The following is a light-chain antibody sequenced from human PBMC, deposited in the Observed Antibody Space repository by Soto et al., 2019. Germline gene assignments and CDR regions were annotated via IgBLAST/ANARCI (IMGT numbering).Light chain of an antibody. Sequence: DIQMTQSPSTLSASVGDRVTITCRASQSTSTWLAWYQQRPGKTPKLLISEASKLESGVPSRFSGSGSGTEFTLTISILQPDDYATYYCQQYITYPYAFGKGTKVEIK. J-gene: IGKJ1*01. CDR1: QSTSTW. CDR3: QQYITYPYA. CDR2: EAS. V-gene: IGKV1-5*03.